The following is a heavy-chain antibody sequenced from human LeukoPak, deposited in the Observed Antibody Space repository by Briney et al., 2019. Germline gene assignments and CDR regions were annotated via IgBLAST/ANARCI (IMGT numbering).Heavy chain of an antibody. CDR1: GGSISMGDYY. CDR2: IYYSGST. Sequence: TSETLSLTCTVSGGSISMGDYYWRWIRQPPGKGLEWIGYIYYSGSTYYNPSLKSRFTISLHTSKNQFSLKMSSVTAADTAVYYCARQLQGDYGDYGAFDIWGQGTMVTVSS. CDR3: ARQLQGDYGDYGAFDI. J-gene: IGHJ3*02. V-gene: IGHV4-30-4*01. D-gene: IGHD4-17*01.